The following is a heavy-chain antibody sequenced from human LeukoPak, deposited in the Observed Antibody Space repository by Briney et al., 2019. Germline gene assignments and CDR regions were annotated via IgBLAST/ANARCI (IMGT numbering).Heavy chain of an antibody. CDR2: ISGSGGRT. Sequence: GGTLRLSCVASGFSFSVYAMSWVRQAPGKGLEWVLGISGSGGRTYSSDSVKGRFTISTDNSRKTLYLQMNSLRADDTAVYYCARGGGNFDWSGYYEYYFDYWGQGTLVTVSS. CDR1: GFSFSVYA. J-gene: IGHJ4*02. CDR3: ARGGGNFDWSGYYEYYFDY. V-gene: IGHV3-23*01. D-gene: IGHD3-3*01.